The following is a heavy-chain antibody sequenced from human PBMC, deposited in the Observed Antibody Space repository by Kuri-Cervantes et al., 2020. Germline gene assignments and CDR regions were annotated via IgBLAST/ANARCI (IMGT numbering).Heavy chain of an antibody. CDR2: ISSSTTDI. CDR3: ASTTMVEINYFDY. CDR1: GFTFSSYT. J-gene: IGHJ4*02. Sequence: GESLKISCAASGFTFSSYTMNWVRQAPGKGLEWVSSISSSTTDIQYADSVKGRFTISRDNAKNSLYLQMNSLRAEDTAVYYCASTTMVEINYFDYWGQGTLVTVSS. D-gene: IGHD4/OR15-4a*01. V-gene: IGHV3-21*01.